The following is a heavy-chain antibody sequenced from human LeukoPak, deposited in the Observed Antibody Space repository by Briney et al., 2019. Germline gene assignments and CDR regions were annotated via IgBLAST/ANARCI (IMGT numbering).Heavy chain of an antibody. J-gene: IGHJ3*02. CDR2: INPNSGGT. V-gene: IGHV1-2*02. D-gene: IGHD4-11*01. CDR3: ARGGNYDHRDAFDI. CDR1: GYTFTGYY. Sequence: GASVKVSCKASGYTFTGYYMHWVRQAPGQGLEWMGWINPNSGGTNYAQKFQGRVTMTRDTSISTAYMELSRLRSEDTAVYYCARGGNYDHRDAFDIWGQGTMVTVSS.